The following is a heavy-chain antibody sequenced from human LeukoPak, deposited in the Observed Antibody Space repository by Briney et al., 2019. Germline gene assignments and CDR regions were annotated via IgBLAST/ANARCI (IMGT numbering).Heavy chain of an antibody. CDR2: INPNSGGT. D-gene: IGHD6-19*01. J-gene: IGHJ1*01. Sequence: ASVKVSCKASGYTFTSYDINWVRQATGQGLEWMGWINPNSGGTNYAQKFQGRVTMTRDTSISTAYMELSRLRSDDTAVYYCARDPRSSGWPQHWGQGTLVTVSS. CDR1: GYTFTSYD. V-gene: IGHV1-2*02. CDR3: ARDPRSSGWPQH.